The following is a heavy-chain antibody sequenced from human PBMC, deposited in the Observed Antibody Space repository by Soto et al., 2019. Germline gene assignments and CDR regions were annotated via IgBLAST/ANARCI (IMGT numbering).Heavy chain of an antibody. CDR2: IYYSGST. CDR3: ARAGTNMVQFDY. V-gene: IGHV4-59*01. D-gene: IGHD3-10*01. Sequence: QVQLQESGPGLVRPSETLSLTCTVSGGSINSYFWSWIRQSPGKGLEWIGHIYYSGSTSYSLSLKSRVSISVDTSKNQLSLEVHSVTAADTAVYYCARAGTNMVQFDYWGQGTLVTVSS. J-gene: IGHJ4*02. CDR1: GGSINSYF.